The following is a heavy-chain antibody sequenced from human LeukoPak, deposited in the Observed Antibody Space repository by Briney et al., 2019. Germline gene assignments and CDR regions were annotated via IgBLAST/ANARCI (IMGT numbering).Heavy chain of an antibody. CDR2: IYYSGST. Sequence: SETLSLTCTVSGSSISSYYWSWIRQPPGKGLEWIGYIYYSGSTNYNPSLKSRVTISVDTSKNQFPLKLSSVTAADTAVYYCARVPGYSSGWYPVDWGQGTLVTVSS. CDR3: ARVPGYSSGWYPVD. D-gene: IGHD6-19*01. V-gene: IGHV4-59*01. J-gene: IGHJ4*02. CDR1: GSSISSYY.